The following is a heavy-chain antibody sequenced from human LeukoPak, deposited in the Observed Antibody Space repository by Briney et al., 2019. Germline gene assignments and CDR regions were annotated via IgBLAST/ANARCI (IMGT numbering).Heavy chain of an antibody. CDR1: GFTFSSYW. J-gene: IGHJ4*02. CDR3: AKDGVGYQLLMGYFDY. D-gene: IGHD2-2*01. Sequence: GGSLRLSCAASGFTFSSYWMSWVRQAPGKGLEWVSGISWDSGSIGYADSVKGRFTISRDNAKNSLYLQMNSLRAEDTALYYCAKDGVGYQLLMGYFDYWGQGTLVTVSS. CDR2: ISWDSGSI. V-gene: IGHV3-9*01.